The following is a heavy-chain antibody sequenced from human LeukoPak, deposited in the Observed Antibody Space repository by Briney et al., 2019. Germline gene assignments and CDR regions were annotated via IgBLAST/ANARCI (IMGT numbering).Heavy chain of an antibody. V-gene: IGHV4-34*01. J-gene: IGHJ6*03. CDR2: INHGGST. Sequence: PSETLSLTCAVYGGSFSGYYWSWIRQPPGKGLEWIGEINHGGSTNYNPSLKSRVTISVDTSKNQFSLKLSSVTAADTAVYYCARGPRDRVGLGYYYYYMDVWGKGTTVTVSS. CDR1: GGSFSGYY. D-gene: IGHD1-14*01. CDR3: ARGPRDRVGLGYYYYYMDV.